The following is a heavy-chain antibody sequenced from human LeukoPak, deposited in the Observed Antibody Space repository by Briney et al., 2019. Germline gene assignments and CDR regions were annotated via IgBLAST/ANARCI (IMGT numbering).Heavy chain of an antibody. V-gene: IGHV3-23*01. Sequence: GGSLRLSCEASRFTFSSYAMSWVRQAPGKGLEWVAAISGPAGSWDYADSVKGRFTVSRDNSKNTLFLQMNSLRAEDTATYYCAKKVGLVSAPLWYFDVWGQGTLVAVSS. CDR3: AKKVGLVSAPLWYFDV. J-gene: IGHJ4*02. D-gene: IGHD5/OR15-5a*01. CDR2: ISGPAGSW. CDR1: RFTFSSYA.